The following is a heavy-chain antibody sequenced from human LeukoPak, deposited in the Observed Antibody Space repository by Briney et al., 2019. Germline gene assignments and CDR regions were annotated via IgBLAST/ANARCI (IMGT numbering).Heavy chain of an antibody. V-gene: IGHV3-23*01. Sequence: GGSLRLSCVDPRFSFYVFTMRSGSQAPGKGLEWVSTISGSGGRTFYADSVKGRFPISRDNSKNTLFLQINSLRVEDTAIYYCAKAGISGRSSSRGDYWGQGSLVTVSS. CDR2: ISGSGGRT. CDR3: AKAGISGRSSSRGDY. J-gene: IGHJ4*02. CDR1: RFSFYVFT. D-gene: IGHD6-19*01.